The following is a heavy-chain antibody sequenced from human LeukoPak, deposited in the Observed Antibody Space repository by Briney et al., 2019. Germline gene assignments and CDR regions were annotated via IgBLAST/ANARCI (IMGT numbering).Heavy chain of an antibody. CDR3: ARAAAGTVGYYYYYYMDV. CDR2: ISSSGSTI. D-gene: IGHD6-13*01. CDR1: GFTFSDYY. Sequence: GGSLRLSCAASGFTFSDYYMSWIRQAPGKGLEWVSYISSSGSTIYYADSVKGRFTISRDNAKNSLYLQMNSLRAEDTAVYYCARAAAGTVGYYYYYYMDVWGKGTTVTVSS. J-gene: IGHJ6*03. V-gene: IGHV3-11*04.